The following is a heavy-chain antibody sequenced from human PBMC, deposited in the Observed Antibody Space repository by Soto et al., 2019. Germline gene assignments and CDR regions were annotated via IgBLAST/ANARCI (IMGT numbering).Heavy chain of an antibody. V-gene: IGHV3-23*01. CDR2: ISGRGGST. CDR1: GFTFSTYS. D-gene: IGHD4-17*01. Sequence: PGGSLRLSCVASGFTFSTYSMSWVRRAPGKGLEWVSAISGRGGSTYYADSVKGRFTISRDNSKNTLYLQLNSLRAEDTAVYYCAKLKSFGGNYGGFAPWGQGTRVTAST. CDR3: AKLKSFGGNYGGFAP. J-gene: IGHJ5*02.